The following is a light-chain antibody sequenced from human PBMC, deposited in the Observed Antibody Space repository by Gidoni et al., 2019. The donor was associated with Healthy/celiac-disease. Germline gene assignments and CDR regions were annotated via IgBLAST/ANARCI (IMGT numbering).Light chain of an antibody. V-gene: IGKV1-9*01. CDR2: AAS. Sequence: IQLTPSPSSLSASVGDRVTITCRASQGISSYLAWYQQKPGKAPKLPIYAASTLQSGVPSRFSGSGSGTDFTLTISSLQPEDFATYYCQQLNSYPPTFGQGTKVEIK. CDR1: QGISSY. CDR3: QQLNSYPPT. J-gene: IGKJ1*01.